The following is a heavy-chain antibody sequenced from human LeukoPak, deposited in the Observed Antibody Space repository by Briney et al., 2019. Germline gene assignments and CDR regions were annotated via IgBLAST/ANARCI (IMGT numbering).Heavy chain of an antibody. V-gene: IGHV4-59*12. CDR1: GGSISSYY. CDR2: IYYSGST. J-gene: IGHJ5*02. CDR3: ARDNPTYYYGSGTYHNWFDP. D-gene: IGHD3-10*01. Sequence: PSETLSLTCTVSGGSISSYYWSWIRQPPGKGLGWIGYIYYSGSTNYNPSLKSRVTISVDTSKNQFSLKLSSVTAADTAVYYCARDNPTYYYGSGTYHNWFDPWGQGTLVTVSS.